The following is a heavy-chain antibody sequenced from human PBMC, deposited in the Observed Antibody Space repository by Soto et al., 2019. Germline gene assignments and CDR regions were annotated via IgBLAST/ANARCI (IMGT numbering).Heavy chain of an antibody. Sequence: QITLKESGPTLVKPTQTLTLTCTFSGFSLSTSGVGVGWIRQPPGKALEWLALIYWDDDKRYSPSLKSRLTLTKETSKNQVVLTMTNMDPVDTATYYCAHSDRLNYYGSGSTEGYFDLWGRGTLVTVSS. J-gene: IGHJ2*01. D-gene: IGHD3-10*01. CDR2: IYWDDDK. V-gene: IGHV2-5*02. CDR1: GFSLSTSGVG. CDR3: AHSDRLNYYGSGSTEGYFDL.